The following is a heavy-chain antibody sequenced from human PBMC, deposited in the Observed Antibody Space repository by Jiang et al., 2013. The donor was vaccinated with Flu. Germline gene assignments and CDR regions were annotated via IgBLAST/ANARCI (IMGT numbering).Heavy chain of an antibody. CDR3: AREGSGFYVDY. Sequence: VQLLESGGGLVQPGGSLRLSCAASGFTFTAYWMSWVRQAPGKGLEWVANIKQDGSEKYYVDSVKGRFTISRDNARNSLYLQMNSLRAEDTAVYYCAREGSGFYVDYWGQGTLVTVSS. J-gene: IGHJ4*02. D-gene: IGHD5-12*01. CDR2: IKQDGSEK. CDR1: GFTFTAYW. V-gene: IGHV3-7*01.